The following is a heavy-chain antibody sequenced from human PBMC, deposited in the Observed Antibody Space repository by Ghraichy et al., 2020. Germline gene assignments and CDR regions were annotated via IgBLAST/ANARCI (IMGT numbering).Heavy chain of an antibody. CDR2: IYYSGST. CDR3: ARVGPIVGATVVRYWNYYYGMDV. D-gene: IGHD1-26*01. CDR1: GGSISSSSYY. V-gene: IGHV4-39*01. Sequence: SETLSLTCTVSGGSISSSSYYWGWIRQPPGKGLEWIGSIYYSGSTYYNPSLKSRVTISVDTSKNQFSLKLSSVTAADTAVCYCARVGPIVGATVVRYWNYYYGMDVWSQGTTVTVSS. J-gene: IGHJ6*02.